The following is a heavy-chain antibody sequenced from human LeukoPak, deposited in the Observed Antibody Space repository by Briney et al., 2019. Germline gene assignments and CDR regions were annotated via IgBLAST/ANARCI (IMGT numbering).Heavy chain of an antibody. CDR1: GFTFGDYA. Sequence: GGSLRLSCTASGFTFGDYAMSWFRQAPGKGLEWVGFIRSKAYGGTTEYAASVKGRFTISRDDSKSIAYLQMNSLKTEDTAVYYCTRDPLSGSSKDWFDPWGQGTLVTVSS. CDR3: TRDPLSGSSKDWFDP. CDR2: IRSKAYGGTT. D-gene: IGHD3-10*01. J-gene: IGHJ5*02. V-gene: IGHV3-49*03.